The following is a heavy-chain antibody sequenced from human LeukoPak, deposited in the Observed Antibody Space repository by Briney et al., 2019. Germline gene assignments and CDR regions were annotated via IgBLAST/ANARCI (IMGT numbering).Heavy chain of an antibody. V-gene: IGHV4-59*01. J-gene: IGHJ5*02. Sequence: SETLSLTCTVSGCSISSYYWSWIRHPPGKGLEWIGYIYYSGSTNYNPSLKSRVTISVDTSKNQFSLKLSSVTAADTAVYYCASSPPVAGMYNWFDPWGQGTLVTVSS. CDR3: ASSPPVAGMYNWFDP. D-gene: IGHD6-19*01. CDR1: GCSISSYY. CDR2: IYYSGST.